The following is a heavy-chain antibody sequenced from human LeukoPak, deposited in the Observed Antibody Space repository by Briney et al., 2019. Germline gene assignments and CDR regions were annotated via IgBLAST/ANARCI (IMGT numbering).Heavy chain of an antibody. J-gene: IGHJ4*02. V-gene: IGHV4-59*01. CDR2: IHNSGTS. Sequence: SEILSFTCTGSDDSISDYYRGWIRRPPGKGLEWIGYIHNSGTSTYNLSLKSRVTISADTSKNQFSLKLNSMTTADTAVYYCTRGAGWLIDYWGQGILVTVSS. CDR3: TRGAGWLIDY. D-gene: IGHD3-16*01. CDR1: DDSISDYY.